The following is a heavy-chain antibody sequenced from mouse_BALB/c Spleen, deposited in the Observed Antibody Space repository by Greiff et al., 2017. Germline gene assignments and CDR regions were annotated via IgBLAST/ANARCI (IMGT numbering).Heavy chain of an antibody. J-gene: IGHJ3*01. D-gene: IGHD1-1*01. V-gene: IGHV5-6-5*01. CDR1: GFTFSSYA. CDR2: ISSGGST. CDR3: ARGLYYYGSSPSY. Sequence: EVQGVESGGGLVKPGGSLKLSCAASGFTFSSYAMSWVRQTPEKRLEWVASISSGGSTYYPDSVKGRFTISRDNARNILYLQMSSLRSEDTAMYYCARGLYYYGSSPSYWGQGTLVTVSA.